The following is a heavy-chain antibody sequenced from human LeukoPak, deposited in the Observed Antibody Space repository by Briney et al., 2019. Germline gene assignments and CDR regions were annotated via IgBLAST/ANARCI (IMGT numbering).Heavy chain of an antibody. D-gene: IGHD5-24*01. Sequence: GGSLRLSCAASGFSFSDSYMSWIRHVPGKGLVWVSYISGSGVTLYYADSVKGRFIISRDNAKNSVYLQMHGLGAADTALYFCARGEKMADYWGQGTLVTVSS. CDR3: ARGEKMADY. CDR2: ISGSGVTL. J-gene: IGHJ4*02. CDR1: GFSFSDSY. V-gene: IGHV3-11*01.